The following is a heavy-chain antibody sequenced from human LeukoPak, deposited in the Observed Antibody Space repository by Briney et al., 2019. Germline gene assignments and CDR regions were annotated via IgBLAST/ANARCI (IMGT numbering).Heavy chain of an antibody. CDR3: TKRGREYSGHDS. Sequence: GGSLRLSCAASGFSFSTYAISWVRQAPGKGLEWISVISGSGGNTYYADSVKGRFTISRDNSKNTLYLQMNSLRAEDTAVYYCTKRGREYSGHDSWGQGILVTVSS. V-gene: IGHV3-23*01. CDR1: GFSFSTYA. D-gene: IGHD5-12*01. J-gene: IGHJ5*01. CDR2: ISGSGGNT.